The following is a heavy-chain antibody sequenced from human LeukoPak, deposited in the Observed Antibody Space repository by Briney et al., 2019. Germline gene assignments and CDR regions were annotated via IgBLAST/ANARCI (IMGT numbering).Heavy chain of an antibody. Sequence: GRSLRLSCAASGFTFSSYGMHWVRQAPGKGLEWVAVIWYDGSNKYYADSVKGRFTISRDNSKNTLYLQMNSLRAGDTAVYYCARDKDSGGYLDYWGQGTLVTVSS. D-gene: IGHD2-15*01. CDR1: GFTFSSYG. CDR2: IWYDGSNK. CDR3: ARDKDSGGYLDY. J-gene: IGHJ4*02. V-gene: IGHV3-33*01.